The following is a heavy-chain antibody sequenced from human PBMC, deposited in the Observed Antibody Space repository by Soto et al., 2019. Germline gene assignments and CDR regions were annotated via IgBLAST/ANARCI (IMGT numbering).Heavy chain of an antibody. D-gene: IGHD6-13*01. CDR3: AKDRERDAWYEDY. CDR2: ISGSGGST. CDR1: GFTFSTYS. Sequence: WGSLRLSCAASGFTFSTYSMSWVRQAPGKGLEWVSAISGSGGSTYYADSVKGRFTISRDNSKSTLYLQMNSLRAEDTAVYYCAKDRERDAWYEDYWGQGTLVTVSS. J-gene: IGHJ4*02. V-gene: IGHV3-23*01.